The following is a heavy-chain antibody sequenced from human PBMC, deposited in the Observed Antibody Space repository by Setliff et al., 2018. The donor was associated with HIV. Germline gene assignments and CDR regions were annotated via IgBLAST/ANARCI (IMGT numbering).Heavy chain of an antibody. V-gene: IGHV4-59*11. D-gene: IGHD3-16*01. CDR2: IYYSGST. CDR3: ARYSLGLYWDYVWGGYRGGPAVGVDY. CDR1: GGSISSHY. Sequence: SETLSLTCTVSGGSISSHYWSWIRQPPGKGLEWIGSIYYSGSTNYNPSLKSRVTISVDTSKNQFSLKLSSVTAADTAVYYCARYSLGLYWDYVWGGYRGGPAVGVDYWGQGTLVTVSS. J-gene: IGHJ4*02.